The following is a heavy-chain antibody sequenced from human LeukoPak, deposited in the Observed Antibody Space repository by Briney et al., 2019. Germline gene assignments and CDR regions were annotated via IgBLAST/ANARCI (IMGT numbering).Heavy chain of an antibody. CDR1: GFTFSSYS. V-gene: IGHV3-74*01. Sequence: GGSLRLSCAASGFTFSSYSMNWVRQAPGKGLVWVSRINSDGSSTSDADFVKGRFTISRDNAKNTLYLQMNSLRAEDTAVYYCARSSVGFDYWGQGTLVTVSS. CDR2: INSDGSST. J-gene: IGHJ4*02. CDR3: ARSSVGFDY.